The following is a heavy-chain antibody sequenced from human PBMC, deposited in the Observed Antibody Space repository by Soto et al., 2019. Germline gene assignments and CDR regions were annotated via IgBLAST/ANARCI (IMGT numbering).Heavy chain of an antibody. CDR1: GYTFTGYY. Sequence: QVQLVQSGAEMKKPRASVKVSCTASGYTFTGYYIHWVRQAPGQGLEWMGWISPNSGGTKFAQKFQGRVTMTRDTSISTVYMEYSRLRSDDTAIYYCARDQTGYSSGWSSVAMDVWGQGTTVTVS. D-gene: IGHD6-19*01. J-gene: IGHJ6*02. V-gene: IGHV1-2*02. CDR3: ARDQTGYSSGWSSVAMDV. CDR2: ISPNSGGT.